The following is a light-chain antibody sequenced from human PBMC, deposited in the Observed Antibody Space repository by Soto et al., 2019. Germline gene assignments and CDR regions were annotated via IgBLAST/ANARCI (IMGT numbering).Light chain of an antibody. CDR3: QQYFTPLRT. CDR1: QSVLHSSNYKNY. J-gene: IGKJ1*01. V-gene: IGKV4-1*01. CDR2: WAS. Sequence: DIVMTQSPDSLAVSLGERATINCKSSQSVLHSSNYKNYLAWYQQKPGQPPRLIIYWASTRESGVPDRFSGSGCETDFTLTISSLQAEDVAVYYCQQYFTPLRTLGQGTKVEVK.